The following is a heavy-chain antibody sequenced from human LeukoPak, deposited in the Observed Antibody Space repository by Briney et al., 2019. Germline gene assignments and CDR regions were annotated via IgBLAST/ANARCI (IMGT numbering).Heavy chain of an antibody. D-gene: IGHD4-23*01. Sequence: GSLRLSCAASGFTFTSYALSWVRQAPGKGLEWVSAISGSGGSTYYAASVKGRFTISRDNSKNSLYLQMNSLRAEDTAIYYCARPTVGSSLSFDPWGQGTLVTVSS. CDR3: ARPTVGSSLSFDP. V-gene: IGHV3-23*01. CDR1: GFTFTSYA. CDR2: ISGSGGST. J-gene: IGHJ5*02.